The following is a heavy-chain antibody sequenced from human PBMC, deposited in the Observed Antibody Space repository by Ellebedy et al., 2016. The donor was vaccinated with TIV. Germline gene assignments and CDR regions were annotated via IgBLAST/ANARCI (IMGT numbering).Heavy chain of an antibody. J-gene: IGHJ4*02. Sequence: LSLTCAASGFTFSSHGMHWVRQAPGKGLEWVALVLSDGSKTKYADSVKGRFTISRDNAKNTLDLQMNSLRAEDAAVYYCAKDLKWSYYGFDYWGQGTLVTVSS. V-gene: IGHV3-30*18. CDR2: VLSDGSKT. CDR1: GFTFSSHG. CDR3: AKDLKWSYYGFDY. D-gene: IGHD1-26*01.